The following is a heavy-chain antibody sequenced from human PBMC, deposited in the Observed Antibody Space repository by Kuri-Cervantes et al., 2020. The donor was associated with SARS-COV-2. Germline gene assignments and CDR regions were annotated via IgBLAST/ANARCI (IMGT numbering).Heavy chain of an antibody. CDR3: ARDLSSGLWAFDY. D-gene: IGHD5-18*01. V-gene: IGHV3-48*01. Sequence: GESLKISCAASGFTFSSYSMNWVRQAPGKGLEWVSYISSSSTIYYADSVKGRFTISRDNAKNSLYLQMNSLRAEGTAVYYCARDLSSGLWAFDYWGQGTLVTVSS. CDR1: GFTFSSYS. CDR2: ISSSSTI. J-gene: IGHJ4*02.